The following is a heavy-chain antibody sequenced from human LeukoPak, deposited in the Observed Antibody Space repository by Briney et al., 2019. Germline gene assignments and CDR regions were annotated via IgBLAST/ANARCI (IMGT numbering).Heavy chain of an antibody. CDR3: AKDRGRSWYEDYFDN. V-gene: IGHV3-9*01. Sequence: GGSLRLSCAASGFPFDDYAMHWVRQAPGKGLEWVSGISWNSGSKGYADSVRGQFTISRDNAKNSLYLQMNSLRAEDTASYYCAKDRGRSWYEDYFDNWGQGTLVTVSS. D-gene: IGHD6-13*01. CDR1: GFPFDDYA. J-gene: IGHJ4*02. CDR2: ISWNSGSK.